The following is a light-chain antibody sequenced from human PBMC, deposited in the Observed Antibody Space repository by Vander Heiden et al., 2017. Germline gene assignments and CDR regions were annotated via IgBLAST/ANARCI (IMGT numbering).Light chain of an antibody. CDR1: QSISTY. CDR2: AAS. V-gene: IGKV1-39*01. Sequence: DSQMTQSPSSLSASVGDRVTITCRASQSISTYLNWYQQKPGKAPKLLIYAASSLQSGVPSRFSGSGSGTDFTLTISSLQPEDFATYYCQQSDSIPPTFGPGTKVEIK. J-gene: IGKJ1*01. CDR3: QQSDSIPPT.